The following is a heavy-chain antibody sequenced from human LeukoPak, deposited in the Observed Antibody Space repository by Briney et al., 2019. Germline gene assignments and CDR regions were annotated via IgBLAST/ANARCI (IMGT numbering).Heavy chain of an antibody. CDR2: INPNSGGT. D-gene: IGHD3-22*01. J-gene: IGHJ4*02. CDR1: GYTFTGYY. V-gene: IGHV1-2*02. CDR3: ARPRDTYYYDSSGYLRY. Sequence: ASVKVSCKASGYTFTGYYMHWVRQAPGQGLEWMGWINPNSGGTNYAQKFQGRVTMTRDTSISTAYMELSRLRSDDTAVYYCARPRDTYYYDSSGYLRYWGQGTLVTVSS.